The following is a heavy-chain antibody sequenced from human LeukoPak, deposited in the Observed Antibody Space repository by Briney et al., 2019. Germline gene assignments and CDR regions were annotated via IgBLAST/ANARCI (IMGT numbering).Heavy chain of an antibody. D-gene: IGHD6-19*01. CDR3: ARDTSSGWYYYYYGMDV. Sequence: GGSLRLSCAASGFAFGSYGMSWVRQAPGKGLEWVSGIIGTGASTYYADSVKGRFTISRDNSKNTLYLQMNSLRAEDTAVYYCARDTSSGWYYYYYGMDVWGQGTTVTVSS. CDR2: IIGTGAST. J-gene: IGHJ6*02. V-gene: IGHV3-23*01. CDR1: GFAFGSYG.